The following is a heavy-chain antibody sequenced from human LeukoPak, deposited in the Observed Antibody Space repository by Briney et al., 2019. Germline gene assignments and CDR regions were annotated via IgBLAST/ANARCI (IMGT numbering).Heavy chain of an antibody. Sequence: GGSLRLSCAASGFTFSSYTMNWVRQAPGKGLEWVSTISISSTSIYNAMKGRFTISRDNAKNSLYLQMNSLRTDDTAVYYCARDREAVTGTGAFDIWGQGTMVTVSS. J-gene: IGHJ3*02. CDR1: GFTFSSYT. CDR3: ARDREAVTGTGAFDI. D-gene: IGHD6-19*01. CDR2: ISISSTSI. V-gene: IGHV3-21*01.